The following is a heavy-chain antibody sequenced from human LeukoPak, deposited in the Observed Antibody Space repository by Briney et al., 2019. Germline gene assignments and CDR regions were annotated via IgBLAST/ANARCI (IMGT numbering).Heavy chain of an antibody. CDR1: GGSISSSSYY. D-gene: IGHD1-26*01. CDR3: ARPAGATTCYFDY. J-gene: IGHJ4*02. Sequence: SETLSLTCTVSGGSISSSSYYWGWIRQPPGKGLEWIGSIYYSGSTYYNPSLKSRVTISVDTSKNQFSLKLSSVTAADTAVYYCARPAGATTCYFDYWGQGTLVTVSS. V-gene: IGHV4-39*01. CDR2: IYYSGST.